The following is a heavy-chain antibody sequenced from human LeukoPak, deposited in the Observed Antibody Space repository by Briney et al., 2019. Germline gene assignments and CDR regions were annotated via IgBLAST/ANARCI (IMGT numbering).Heavy chain of an antibody. CDR3: ARDRRYSGYESWAFDI. CDR2: INPNSGDT. D-gene: IGHD5-12*01. J-gene: IGHJ3*02. V-gene: IGHV1-2*02. CDR1: GYTFTDYY. Sequence: ASVKVSCKASGYTFTDYYMHWVRQAPGQGLEWMGWINPNSGDTNYAQKFQGRVTMTRDTSITTAYMELSRLRSEDTAVYYCARDRRYSGYESWAFDIWGQGTMVTVSS.